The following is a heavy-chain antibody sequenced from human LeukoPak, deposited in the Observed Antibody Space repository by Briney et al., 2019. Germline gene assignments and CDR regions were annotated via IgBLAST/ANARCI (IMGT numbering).Heavy chain of an antibody. CDR2: FSRSGPDT. J-gene: IGHJ4*02. CDR3: AKGSLGSWYYFDF. D-gene: IGHD6-13*01. Sequence: GGSLRLSCAPSGFTFVSSAMSWVRAAPGKRPEWVSTFSRSGPDTYYADSVKGRFTILRDNSKNTLYLQMNSLRAEDTAVYYCAKGSLGSWYYFDFWGQGTLVTVSS. V-gene: IGHV3-23*01. CDR1: GFTFVSSA.